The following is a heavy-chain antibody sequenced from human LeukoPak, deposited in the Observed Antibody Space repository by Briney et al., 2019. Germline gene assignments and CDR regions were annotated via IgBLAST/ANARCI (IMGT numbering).Heavy chain of an antibody. CDR2: MKQDGSEK. CDR1: DFTFSDYW. Sequence: GGSLRLSCAASDFTFSDYWMSWVRQAPGRGLEWVANMKQDGSEKYYVDSVKGRFTISRDNAKNSLSLQMNSLRAEDTAVYYCTTENVLLSSGIWGQGTMVTVSS. V-gene: IGHV3-7*01. CDR3: TTENVLLSSGI. D-gene: IGHD3-10*01. J-gene: IGHJ3*02.